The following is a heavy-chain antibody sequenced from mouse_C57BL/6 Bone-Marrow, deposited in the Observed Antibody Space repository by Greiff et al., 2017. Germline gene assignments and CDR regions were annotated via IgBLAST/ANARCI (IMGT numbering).Heavy chain of an antibody. V-gene: IGHV5-2*01. J-gene: IGHJ4*01. CDR2: INSDGGST. Sequence: SGGGLVQPGESLKLSCESYEYEFPSHDMSWVRQTPEKRLELVAAINSDGGSTYYPDTMERRFIISIDHTKKTLYQQMSRLRSEDTDLYYCARHGDYSKSDAMDYWGQGTSVTVSS. CDR1: EYEFPSHD. D-gene: IGHD2-5*01. CDR3: ARHGDYSKSDAMDY.